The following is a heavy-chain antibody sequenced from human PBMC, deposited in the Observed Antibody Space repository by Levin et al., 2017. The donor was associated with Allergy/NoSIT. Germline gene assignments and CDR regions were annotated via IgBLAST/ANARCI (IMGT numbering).Heavy chain of an antibody. J-gene: IGHJ6*02. Sequence: RSQTLSLTCAVYGGSFSGYYWSWIRQPPGKGLEWIGEINHSGSTNYNPSLKSRVTISVDTSKNQFSLKLSSVTAADTAVYYCARGRRYSGSYYHYYYYGMDVWGQGTTVTVSS. CDR1: GGSFSGYY. CDR3: ARGRRYSGSYYHYYYYGMDV. D-gene: IGHD1-26*01. V-gene: IGHV4-34*01. CDR2: INHSGST.